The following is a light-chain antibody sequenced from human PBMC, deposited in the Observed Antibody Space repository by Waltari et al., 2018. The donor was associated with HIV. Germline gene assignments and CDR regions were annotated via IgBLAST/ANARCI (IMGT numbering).Light chain of an antibody. J-gene: IGLJ3*02. CDR3: LTYVSKTSTWQ. CDR1: DIDIGKYNL. V-gene: IGLV2-23*02. Sequence: QSALTQPASVSGHPGQSVTITCTGTDIDIGKYNLVSLFQQHPGKAPKLLIYDVSKRPSGVSSRFSGSKSGYFASLTISGLLTEDESSYYCLTYVSKTSTWQFGGGTYLTV. CDR2: DVS.